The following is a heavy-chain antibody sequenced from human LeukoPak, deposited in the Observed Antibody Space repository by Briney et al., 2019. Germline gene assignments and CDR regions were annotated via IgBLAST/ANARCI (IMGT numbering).Heavy chain of an antibody. V-gene: IGHV3-33*01. CDR2: IWYDGSNK. Sequence: GGSLRLSCAASGFTFSSHGMHWVRQAPGKGLEWVAVIWYDGSNKYYADSVKGRFTISRDNSKNTLYLQMNSLRAEDTAVYYCAGDYGGNNLFDYWGQGTLVTVSS. CDR1: GFTFSSHG. D-gene: IGHD4-23*01. J-gene: IGHJ4*02. CDR3: AGDYGGNNLFDY.